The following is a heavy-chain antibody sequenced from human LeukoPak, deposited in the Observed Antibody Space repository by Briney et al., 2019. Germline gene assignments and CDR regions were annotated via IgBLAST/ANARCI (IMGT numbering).Heavy chain of an antibody. CDR2: IYTSGST. CDR3: ARGDYYDSSGLAFDY. CDR1: GGSISSYY. Sequence: PSETLSLTCTVSGGSISSYYWSWIRQPAGKGLEWIGRIYTSGSTNYNPSLKSRVTMSVDTSKNQFSLKLSSVTAADTAVYYCARGDYYDSSGLAFDYWGQGTLVTVSS. D-gene: IGHD3-22*01. J-gene: IGHJ4*02. V-gene: IGHV4-4*07.